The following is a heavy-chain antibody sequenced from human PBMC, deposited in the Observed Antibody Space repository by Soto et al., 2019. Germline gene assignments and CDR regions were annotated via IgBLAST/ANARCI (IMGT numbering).Heavy chain of an antibody. CDR3: ARLGAIGLDGGIRYFDWLLGTDAFDI. D-gene: IGHD3-9*01. CDR1: GGSISSYY. Sequence: SETMSLTCSVSGGSISSYYGSWIRQPPGKGLEWIGYIYYSGSTNYNPSLKSRVTISVDTSKNQFSLKLSSVTAADTAVYYCARLGAIGLDGGIRYFDWLLGTDAFDIWGQGTMVTVSS. CDR2: IYYSGST. V-gene: IGHV4-59*08. J-gene: IGHJ3*02.